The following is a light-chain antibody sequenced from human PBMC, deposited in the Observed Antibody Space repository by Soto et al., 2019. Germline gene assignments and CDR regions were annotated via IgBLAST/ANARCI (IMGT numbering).Light chain of an antibody. Sequence: IVLAPFPRTPFFFPGGGTTLFFRASQSVSSSYIAWYQQRPGQTPSLLIYGASTRATGIPDRFSGSGSGTHFTLTISRLEPGDFAVYYYQHFGGTTFTFGQGTRLEIK. J-gene: IGKJ5*01. CDR1: QSVSSSY. CDR3: QHFGGTTFT. V-gene: IGKV3-20*01. CDR2: GAS.